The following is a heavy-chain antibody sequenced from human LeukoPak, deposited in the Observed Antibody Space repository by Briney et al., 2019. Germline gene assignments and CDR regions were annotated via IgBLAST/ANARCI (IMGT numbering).Heavy chain of an antibody. CDR2: IYYSGST. V-gene: IGHV4-31*03. D-gene: IGHD5-18*01. J-gene: IGHJ4*02. CDR3: ARSRIQLWFFDY. Sequence: SQTLSLTCTVSGGSISSGGYYWSWIRQHPGKGLEWIGYIYYSGSTYYNPSLKSRVTISVDTTKNQFSPKLSSVTAADTAVYYCARSRIQLWFFDYWGQGTLVTVSS. CDR1: GGSISSGGYY.